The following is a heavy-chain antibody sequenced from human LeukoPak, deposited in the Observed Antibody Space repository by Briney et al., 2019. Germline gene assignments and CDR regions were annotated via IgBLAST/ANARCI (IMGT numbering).Heavy chain of an antibody. V-gene: IGHV3-53*01. Sequence: GGSLRLSCTVSGFTVSSNYMSWVRQAPGKGLEWVSVIYSDGTTYNADSVKGRFTISRDNSKNTLYLQMNSLRAEDTAVYYCAKVGLDGYGDYEQEKVFDYWGQGTLVTVSS. CDR2: IYSDGTT. CDR1: GFTVSSNY. D-gene: IGHD4-17*01. J-gene: IGHJ4*02. CDR3: AKVGLDGYGDYEQEKVFDY.